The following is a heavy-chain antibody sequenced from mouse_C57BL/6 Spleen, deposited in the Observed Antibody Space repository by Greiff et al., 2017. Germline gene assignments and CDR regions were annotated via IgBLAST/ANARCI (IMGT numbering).Heavy chain of an antibody. V-gene: IGHV5-17*01. CDR3: ARTDYGSSYDWYFDV. D-gene: IGHD1-1*01. J-gene: IGHJ1*03. Sequence: EVKLMKSGGGLVKPGGSLKLSCAASGFTFSDYGMHWVRQAPEKGLEWVAYISSGSSTIYYADTVKGRFTISRDNAKNTLFLQMTSLRSEDTAMYYCARTDYGSSYDWYFDVWGTGTTVTVSS. CDR1: GFTFSDYG. CDR2: ISSGSSTI.